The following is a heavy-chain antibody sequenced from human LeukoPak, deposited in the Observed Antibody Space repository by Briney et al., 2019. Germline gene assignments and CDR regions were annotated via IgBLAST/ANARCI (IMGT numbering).Heavy chain of an antibody. CDR1: GFTFSSYA. D-gene: IGHD4-17*01. CDR3: VRWQDYGDHYGMDV. CDR2: ISSNGGST. Sequence: GGSLRLSCSASGFTFSSYAMHWVRQAPGKGLEYVSAISSNGGSTYYADSVEGRFTISRDNSKNTLYLQMSSLRAEDTAVYYCVRWQDYGDHYGMDVWGQGTTVTVSS. J-gene: IGHJ6*02. V-gene: IGHV3-64D*06.